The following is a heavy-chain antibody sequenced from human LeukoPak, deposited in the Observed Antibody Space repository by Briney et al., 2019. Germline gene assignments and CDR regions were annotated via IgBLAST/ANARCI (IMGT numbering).Heavy chain of an antibody. CDR3: ARDPVVVTANSDY. CDR1: GYTFTSYD. CDR2: MNPNSGNT. V-gene: IGHV1-8*01. Sequence: ASVKVSCKASGYTFTSYDINWVRQATGQGLEWMGWMNPNSGNTGYAQKFQGRVTMTRNTSISTAYMELSSLRSEDTAVYYCARDPVVVTANSDYWGQGTLVTVSS. D-gene: IGHD2-21*02. J-gene: IGHJ4*02.